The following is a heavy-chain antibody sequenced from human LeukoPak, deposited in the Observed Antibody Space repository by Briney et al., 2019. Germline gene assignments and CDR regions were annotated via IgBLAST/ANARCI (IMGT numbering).Heavy chain of an antibody. CDR1: GGSFSGYY. CDR2: INHSGST. CDR3: ASGVPTPLDY. Sequence: SETLSLTCAVYGGSFSGYYRSWIRQPPGKGLEWIGEINHSGSTNYNPSLKSRVTISVDTSKNQFSLKLSSVTAADTAVYYCASGVPTPLDYWGQGTLVTVSS. J-gene: IGHJ4*02. V-gene: IGHV4-34*01.